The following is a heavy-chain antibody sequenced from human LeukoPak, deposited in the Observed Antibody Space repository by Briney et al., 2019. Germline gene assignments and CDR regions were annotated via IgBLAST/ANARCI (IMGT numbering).Heavy chain of an antibody. D-gene: IGHD1-26*01. V-gene: IGHV3-30*18. CDR2: ISYDGSNK. CDR1: GFTFSSYG. CDR3: AKDRWELLSSLDY. J-gene: IGHJ4*02. Sequence: GGSLRLSCAASGFTFSSYGMHWVRQAPGKGLEWVAVISYDGSNKDYADSVKGRFTISRDNSKNTLYLQMNSLRAEDTAVYYCAKDRWELLSSLDYWGQGTLVTVSS.